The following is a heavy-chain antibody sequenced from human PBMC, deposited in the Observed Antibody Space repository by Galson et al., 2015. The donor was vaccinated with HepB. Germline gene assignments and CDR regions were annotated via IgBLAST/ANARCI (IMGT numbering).Heavy chain of an antibody. D-gene: IGHD6-19*01. J-gene: IGHJ1*01. CDR1: GFTFSSYA. CDR3: ARGEQWLAPSSYFQH. Sequence: SLRLSCAASGFTFSSYAMHWVRQAPGKGLEWVANIKQDGSEKYYVDSVKGRFTISRDNAKNSLYLQMNSLRAEDTAVYYCARGEQWLAPSSYFQHWGQGTLVTVSS. V-gene: IGHV3-7*03. CDR2: IKQDGSEK.